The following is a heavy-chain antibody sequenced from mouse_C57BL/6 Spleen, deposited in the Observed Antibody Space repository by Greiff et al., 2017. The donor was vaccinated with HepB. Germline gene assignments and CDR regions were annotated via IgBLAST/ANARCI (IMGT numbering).Heavy chain of an antibody. Sequence: VQLQQSGAELMKPGASVKLSCKATGYTFTGYWIEWVKQRPGHGLEWIGEILPGSGSTNYNEKFKGKATFTADTSSNTDYMQLSSLTTADSAIYDCARSGTWTAQAAWFAYWGQGTLVTVSA. CDR3: ARSGTWTAQAAWFAY. J-gene: IGHJ3*01. V-gene: IGHV1-9*01. CDR1: GYTFTGYW. CDR2: ILPGSGST. D-gene: IGHD3-2*02.